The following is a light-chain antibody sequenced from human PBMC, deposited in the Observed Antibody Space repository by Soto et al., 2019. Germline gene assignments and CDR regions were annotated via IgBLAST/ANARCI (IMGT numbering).Light chain of an antibody. CDR3: MQGTHWPPT. Sequence: DIVMTQSPLSLPVTRGEPASISCRSNQSLLHNNGYNYLDWYMQKPGQSPQLLIYLRSNRASGVPDRFSGGGSGTDFTLKISRVEAADVGVYYCMQGTHWPPTFGQGTKVDIK. J-gene: IGKJ1*01. CDR2: LRS. V-gene: IGKV2-28*01. CDR1: QSLLHNNGYNY.